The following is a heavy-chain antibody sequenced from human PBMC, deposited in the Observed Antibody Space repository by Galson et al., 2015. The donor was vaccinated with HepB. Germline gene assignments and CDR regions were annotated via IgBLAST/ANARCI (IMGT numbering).Heavy chain of an antibody. V-gene: IGHV3-11*06. Sequence: SLRLSCAASGFTFSDYYMSWIRQAPGKGLEWVSYISSSSYTNYADSVKGRFTISRVNAKNSLYLQMNGLRAEDTAVYYCARVAASDYGDHTHFDYWGQGTLVTVSS. J-gene: IGHJ4*02. CDR1: GFTFSDYY. CDR2: ISSSSYT. CDR3: ARVAASDYGDHTHFDY. D-gene: IGHD4-17*01.